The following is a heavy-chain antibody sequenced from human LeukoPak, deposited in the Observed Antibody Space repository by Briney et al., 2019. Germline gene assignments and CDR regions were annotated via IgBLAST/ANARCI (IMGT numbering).Heavy chain of an antibody. CDR2: ISSSSSTI. D-gene: IGHD6-13*01. Sequence: GGSLRLSCAASGFTFSSYSMNWVRQAPGKGLEWVSYISSSSSTIYYADSVKGRFTISRDNAKNSLYPQMNSLRAEDTAVYYCARDRPRGVAAAGFDYWGQGTLVTVSS. CDR1: GFTFSSYS. V-gene: IGHV3-48*01. CDR3: ARDRPRGVAAAGFDY. J-gene: IGHJ4*02.